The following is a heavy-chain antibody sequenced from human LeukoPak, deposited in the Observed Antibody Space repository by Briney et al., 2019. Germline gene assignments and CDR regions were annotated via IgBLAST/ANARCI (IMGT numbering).Heavy chain of an antibody. CDR1: GFTFDDYA. CDR2: ISWNSGSI. J-gene: IGHJ4*02. Sequence: GGSLRLSCAAPGFTFDDYAMHWVRQAPGKGLEWVSGISWNSGSIGYADSVKGRFTISRDNAKNSLYLQMNSLRAEDMALYYCAKDMRPSPSGLVIDYWGQGTLVTVSS. CDR3: AKDMRPSPSGLVIDY. D-gene: IGHD3-9*01. V-gene: IGHV3-9*03.